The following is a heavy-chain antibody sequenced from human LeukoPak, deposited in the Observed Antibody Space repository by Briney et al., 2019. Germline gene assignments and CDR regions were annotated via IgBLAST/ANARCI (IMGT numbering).Heavy chain of an antibody. CDR3: ARVGISSYSSSWFDY. CDR1: GFTFSSYE. CDR2: ISISGRTI. V-gene: IGHV3-48*03. J-gene: IGHJ5*01. D-gene: IGHD6-13*01. Sequence: PGGSLRLSCAASGFTFSSYEMNWVRQAPGKGLEWVPYISISGRTICYTDSVKGRFTISRDNAKNSLYLQMNSLRAEDTAVYYCARVGISSYSSSWFDYWGQGTLVTVSS.